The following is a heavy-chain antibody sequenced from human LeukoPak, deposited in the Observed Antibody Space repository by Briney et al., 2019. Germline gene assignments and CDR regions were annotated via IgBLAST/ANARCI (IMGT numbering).Heavy chain of an antibody. D-gene: IGHD3-10*01. CDR3: AKPQWDPSKGSIWNWFDP. V-gene: IGHV3-23*01. CDR2: IYGNGGGT. J-gene: IGHJ5*02. CDR1: GFTFSTYS. Sequence: QSGGSLRLSCAASGFTFSTYSMNWVRQAPGKGLEWVSGIYGNGGGTFYADSVKGRFTISRDNSKNTLFLQMNSLRAEDTAVYYCAKPQWDPSKGSIWNWFDPWGQGTLVTVSS.